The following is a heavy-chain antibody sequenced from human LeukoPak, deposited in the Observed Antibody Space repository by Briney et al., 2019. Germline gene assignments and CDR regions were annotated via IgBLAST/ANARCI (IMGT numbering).Heavy chain of an antibody. Sequence: PGGSLRLSCAASGCTFSSYAMNWVRPAPGKGLEWVSAIRGHGGSTYYAVSVKGHFTISRDNSKNTLYLQMNSLRAEDAAVYYCAKDPQDCSGGSCYTPGYYFDYWGQGTLVTVSS. J-gene: IGHJ4*02. D-gene: IGHD2-15*01. CDR3: AKDPQDCSGGSCYTPGYYFDY. V-gene: IGHV3-23*01. CDR2: IRGHGGST. CDR1: GCTFSSYA.